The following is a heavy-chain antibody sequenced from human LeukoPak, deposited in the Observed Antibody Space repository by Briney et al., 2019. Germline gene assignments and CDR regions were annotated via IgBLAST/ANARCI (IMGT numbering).Heavy chain of an antibody. CDR1: GFTFSNYG. V-gene: IGHV3-33*01. CDR3: ARVVVGATTGWYFDL. J-gene: IGHJ2*01. D-gene: IGHD1-26*01. CDR2: IWSDEINK. Sequence: GGSLRLSCAASGFTFSNYGMHWVRQAPGKGLEWVAVIWSDEINKYYADSVKGRFTISRDNFKNTLYLHMDSLRAEVTTVYYCARVVVGATTGWYFDLWGRGTLVTVSS.